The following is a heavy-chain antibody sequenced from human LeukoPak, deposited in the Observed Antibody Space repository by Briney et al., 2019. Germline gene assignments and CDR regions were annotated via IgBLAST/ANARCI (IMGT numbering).Heavy chain of an antibody. CDR3: AKDGVLWFGELLFGSGDNYFDY. D-gene: IGHD3-10*01. J-gene: IGHJ4*02. CDR2: ISYDGSNK. Sequence: GGSLRLSCAASGFTFSSYGMHWVRQAPGKGLEWVAVISYDGSNKYYADSVKGRFTISRDNSKNTLYLQMNSLRAEDTAVYYCAKDGVLWFGELLFGSGDNYFDYWRQGTLVTVSS. CDR1: GFTFSSYG. V-gene: IGHV3-30*18.